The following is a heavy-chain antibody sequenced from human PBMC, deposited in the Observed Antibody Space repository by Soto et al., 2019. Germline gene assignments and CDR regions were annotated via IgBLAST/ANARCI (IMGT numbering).Heavy chain of an antibody. CDR2: ISTYNGNT. Sequence: ASVKGSCKASGYTFTRYGITWVRQAPGQGLEWMGRISTYNGNTNYAQKFQGRVTMTRDTSTSTVYMELSSLRSEDTAVYYCARSYYDILTGYYRSPWFDPWGQGTLVTVSS. CDR3: ARSYYDILTGYYRSPWFDP. D-gene: IGHD3-9*01. CDR1: GYTFTRYG. V-gene: IGHV1-18*01. J-gene: IGHJ5*02.